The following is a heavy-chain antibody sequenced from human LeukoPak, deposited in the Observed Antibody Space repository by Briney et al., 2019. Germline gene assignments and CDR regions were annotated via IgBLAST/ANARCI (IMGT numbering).Heavy chain of an antibody. D-gene: IGHD1-1*01. J-gene: IGHJ4*02. V-gene: IGHV1-2*02. Sequence: ASVKVSCKASGYTFTGYYIHWVRQAPGQGLEWMGWINPNSGGTNYAQKFQGRVTMTRDTSISTAYMDLSSLRSDDTAVYYCARDPTYRDTPLTGSIDYWGQGTLVTVSS. CDR2: INPNSGGT. CDR1: GYTFTGYY. CDR3: ARDPTYRDTPLTGSIDY.